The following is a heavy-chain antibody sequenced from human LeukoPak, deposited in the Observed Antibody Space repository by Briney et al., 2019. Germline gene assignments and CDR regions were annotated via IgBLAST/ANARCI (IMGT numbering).Heavy chain of an antibody. V-gene: IGHV4-4*02. CDR3: SRESGPFCPFGY. D-gene: IGHD1-26*01. CDR1: GGSISGTNW. Sequence: SGTLSLTCGVSGGSISGTNWWSWLRQPPGQGLELIGEISLAGQTNYNPSLNGRVTMSLDKSSNQLSLHLTSVTAADTATYFCSRESGPFCPFGYWGQGTLVIVSS. CDR2: ISLAGQT. J-gene: IGHJ4*02.